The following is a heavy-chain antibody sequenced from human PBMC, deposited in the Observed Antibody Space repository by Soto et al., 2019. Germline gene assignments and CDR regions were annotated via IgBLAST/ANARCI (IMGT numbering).Heavy chain of an antibody. CDR1: GFDLSNYG. V-gene: IGHV3-48*01. D-gene: IGHD5-18*01. CDR2: ISSAGDKI. J-gene: IGHJ4*02. Sequence: PGGSLRLSCGASGFDLSNYGMNWVRQAPGKGLQWVSYISSAGDKIYYADSVKGRFTISRDNAKNSLYLQMNSLSAEDTAVYYCARDELPYSYGSLPFFWGQGTQDTVSS. CDR3: ARDELPYSYGSLPFF.